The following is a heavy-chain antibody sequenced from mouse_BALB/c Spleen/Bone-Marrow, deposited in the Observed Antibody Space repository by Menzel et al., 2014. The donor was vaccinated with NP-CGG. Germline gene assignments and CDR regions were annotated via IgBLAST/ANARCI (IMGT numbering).Heavy chain of an antibody. J-gene: IGHJ4*01. CDR3: ARSPYDYAAMDY. CDR2: ISSGSSTI. D-gene: IGHD2-4*01. Sequence: EVQLVESGGGLVQPGGSRKLSCAASGFTFSSFGMHWVRQAPEKGLEWVAYISSGSSTIYYADTVKGRFTISRDNPKNTLFLQMTGLRSEDTAMYYCARSPYDYAAMDYWGQGTSVTVSS. V-gene: IGHV5-17*02. CDR1: GFTFSSFG.